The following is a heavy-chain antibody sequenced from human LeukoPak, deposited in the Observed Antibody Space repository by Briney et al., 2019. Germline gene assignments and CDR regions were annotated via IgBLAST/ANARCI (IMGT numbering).Heavy chain of an antibody. Sequence: PSETLSLTCAVYGGSSSGYYWSWIRQPPGKGLEWIGEINHSGSTNYNPSLKSRVTISVGTSKNQFSLKLSSVTAADTAVYYCARGSGVLRYFDWAPGARAFDIWGQGTMVTVSS. D-gene: IGHD3-9*01. V-gene: IGHV4-34*01. CDR3: ARGSGVLRYFDWAPGARAFDI. CDR1: GGSSSGYY. J-gene: IGHJ3*02. CDR2: INHSGST.